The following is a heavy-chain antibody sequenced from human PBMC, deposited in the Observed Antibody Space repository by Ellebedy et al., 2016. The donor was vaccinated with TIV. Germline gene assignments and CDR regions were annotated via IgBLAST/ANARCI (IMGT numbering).Heavy chain of an antibody. CDR3: ARGMYSGSYYQLGYYFDY. V-gene: IGHV3-30*03. J-gene: IGHJ4*02. Sequence: GESLKISCAASGFAFSSNGMSWVRQAPGKGLEWVAIISSDGRNKFYADSVKGRFTISRDNSKNTLSLQMNSLRAEDTAVYYCARGMYSGSYYQLGYYFDYWGQGTLVTVSS. CDR1: GFAFSSNG. CDR2: ISSDGRNK. D-gene: IGHD1-26*01.